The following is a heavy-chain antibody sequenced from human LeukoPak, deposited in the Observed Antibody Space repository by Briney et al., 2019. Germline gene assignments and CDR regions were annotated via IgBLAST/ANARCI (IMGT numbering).Heavy chain of an antibody. Sequence: GGSLRLSCAASGFTFSSYAMSWVRQAPGKGLEWVSAISGSGGSTYYADSVKGRFTISRDNSKNTLYLQMNSLRAEDTAVYYCARDLRGYSYGPDYWGQGTLVTVSS. V-gene: IGHV3-23*01. CDR3: ARDLRGYSYGPDY. CDR1: GFTFSSYA. CDR2: ISGSGGST. J-gene: IGHJ4*02. D-gene: IGHD5-18*01.